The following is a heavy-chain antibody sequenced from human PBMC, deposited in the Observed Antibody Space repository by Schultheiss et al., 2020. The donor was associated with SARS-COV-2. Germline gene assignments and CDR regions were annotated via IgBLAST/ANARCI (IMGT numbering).Heavy chain of an antibody. CDR3: ARGSFITMTN. V-gene: IGHV4-59*06. CDR2: IYYSGST. D-gene: IGHD3-22*01. J-gene: IGHJ4*02. Sequence: SETLSLTCTVSGGSINTYYWTWVRQPPGKGLEWIGYIYYSGSTYYNPSLKSRVTISVDTSKNQFSLKLSSVTAADTAVYYCARGSFITMTNWGQGTLVTVSS. CDR1: GGSINTYY.